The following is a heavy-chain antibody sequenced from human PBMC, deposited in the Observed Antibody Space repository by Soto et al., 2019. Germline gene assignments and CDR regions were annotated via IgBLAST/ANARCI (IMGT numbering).Heavy chain of an antibody. CDR2: IYYSGST. Sequence: PSETLSLTCTVSGVSISSGGYYRTWIRQHPQKGLERIGHIYYSGSTYYKPSLKSRVTKSVDTSKSQFSLKLSSVTSADTSVYYCAREYYYDSSGFDYWGQGTLVTVSS. V-gene: IGHV4-31*03. CDR1: GVSISSGGYY. CDR3: AREYYYDSSGFDY. D-gene: IGHD3-22*01. J-gene: IGHJ4*02.